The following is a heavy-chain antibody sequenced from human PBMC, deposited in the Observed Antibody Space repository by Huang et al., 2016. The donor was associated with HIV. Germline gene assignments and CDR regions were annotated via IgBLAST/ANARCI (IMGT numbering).Heavy chain of an antibody. V-gene: IGHV3-7*01. Sequence: VESWGRSVQPGGSLKLSCVGSTFTFGAYWMSWVRQPPGKGLEWVANIKQDESEKYYVDSVKGRFNISRDNARKVLFLEMDDLRVEDTAIYFCATKTAGMDIWGQGTTVTVSS. CDR1: TFTFGAYW. J-gene: IGHJ6*02. CDR2: IKQDESEK. CDR3: ATKTAGMDI. D-gene: IGHD1-7*01.